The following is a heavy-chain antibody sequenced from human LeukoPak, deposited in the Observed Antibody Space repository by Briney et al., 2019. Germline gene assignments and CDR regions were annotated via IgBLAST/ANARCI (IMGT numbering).Heavy chain of an antibody. J-gene: IGHJ4*02. CDR2: SDPNTGAT. V-gene: IGHV1-2*02. CDR1: GYSFTSFY. CDR3: ARANPYDNKGYSPELRY. Sequence: ASVQVSCRTSGYSFTSFYIHWLRQAPGQGFEWIGWSDPNTGATKYENFQGRVTMTTDTSIRTAYMDLTRLTSGDTAVYYCARANPYDNKGYSPELRYWGQGTLVTVSS. D-gene: IGHD3-10*01.